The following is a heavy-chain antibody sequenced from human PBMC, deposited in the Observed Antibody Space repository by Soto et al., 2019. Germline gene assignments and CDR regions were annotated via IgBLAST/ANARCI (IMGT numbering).Heavy chain of an antibody. CDR1: GFSFSTHG. Sequence: QVQLVESGGGVVRPGRSLRLSCAATGFSFSTHGMHWVRQAPGKGLEWVAVIVNDGSEQDYSDSVKGRFTISRDNSKNTLYLQMNNLRSEDTALYYGARDDNYADNGLDPWGQGILVCVSS. CDR2: IVNDGSEQ. D-gene: IGHD4-17*01. CDR3: ARDDNYADNGLDP. V-gene: IGHV3-33*01. J-gene: IGHJ5*02.